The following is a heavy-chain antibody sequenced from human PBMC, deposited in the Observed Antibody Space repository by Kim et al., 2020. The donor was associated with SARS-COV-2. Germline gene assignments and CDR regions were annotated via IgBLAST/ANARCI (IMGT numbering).Heavy chain of an antibody. CDR2: IRHDGSEK. Sequence: LSLTCAASGFMFKNYYMSWVRQAPGKGLEWVANIRHDGSEKFYVDSVKGRFTISRDNAKNSLYLQMSSLRAEDTAVYYCVRDDSTGYMYLDFWGHG. J-gene: IGHJ4*01. CDR1: GFMFKNYY. CDR3: VRDDSTGYMYLDF. V-gene: IGHV3-7*01. D-gene: IGHD3-22*01.